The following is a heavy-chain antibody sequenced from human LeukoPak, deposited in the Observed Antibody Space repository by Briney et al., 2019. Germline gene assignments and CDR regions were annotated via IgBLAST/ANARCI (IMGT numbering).Heavy chain of an antibody. CDR3: ARRFRAFNI. Sequence: GGSLRLSCAASGFIFSSYSMDWVRQAPGKGLEWVSSISSSSSYIYHADSVKGRFTISRDNAKNSLYLQMNSLRAEDTAVYYCARRFRAFNIWGQGTMVTVSS. V-gene: IGHV3-21*01. CDR2: ISSSSSYI. D-gene: IGHD3-3*01. J-gene: IGHJ3*02. CDR1: GFIFSSYS.